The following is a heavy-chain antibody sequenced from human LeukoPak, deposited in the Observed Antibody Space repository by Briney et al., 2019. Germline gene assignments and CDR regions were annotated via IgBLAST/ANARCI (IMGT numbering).Heavy chain of an antibody. CDR2: ISGSGGST. Sequence: GGSLRLSCAASGFTFSSYGMHWVRQAPGKGLEWVSAISGSGGSTYYADSVKGRFTISRDNSKNTLYLQMNSLRAEDTAVYYCANLRMYYYDSSGYPHFDYWGQGTLVTVSS. CDR3: ANLRMYYYDSSGYPHFDY. J-gene: IGHJ4*02. CDR1: GFTFSSYG. V-gene: IGHV3-23*01. D-gene: IGHD3-22*01.